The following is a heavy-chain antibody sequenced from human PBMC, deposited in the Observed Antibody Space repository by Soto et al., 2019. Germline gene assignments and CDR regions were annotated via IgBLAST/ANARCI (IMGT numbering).Heavy chain of an antibody. Sequence: QVQLVQSGAEVKKPGSSVKVSCKASGGTFSSYTISWVRQAPGQGLEWMGRIIPILGIANYAQKFQGRVTITADKSTSTAYMELSSLRSEDTAVYYCARNYTWNYEDGDYFFESWGQGTLVTVSS. CDR3: ARNYTWNYEDGDYFFES. J-gene: IGHJ4*02. CDR2: IIPILGIA. CDR1: GGTFSSYT. D-gene: IGHD1-7*01. V-gene: IGHV1-69*02.